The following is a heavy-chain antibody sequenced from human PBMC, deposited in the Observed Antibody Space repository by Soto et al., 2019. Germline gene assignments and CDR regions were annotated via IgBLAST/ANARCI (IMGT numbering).Heavy chain of an antibody. J-gene: IGHJ4*02. D-gene: IGHD3-9*01. V-gene: IGHV4-39*01. CDR3: ARLEGLATISYYFDF. CDR1: GGSVSSSNYY. Sequence: QLQLQESGPGLVKPSETLSLTCIVSGGSVSSSNYYWGWVRQSPGKGLEWIGSIYYSGNTYYNPSLESRVTLSVDKSNTEFSLKVISVTAADTAVYYCARLEGLATISYYFDFWGQGSLVTVSS. CDR2: IYYSGNT.